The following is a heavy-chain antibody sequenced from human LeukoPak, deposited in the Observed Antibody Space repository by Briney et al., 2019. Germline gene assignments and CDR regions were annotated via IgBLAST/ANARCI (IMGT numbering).Heavy chain of an antibody. V-gene: IGHV4-39*01. CDR1: GGSISSSSYY. Sequence: PSETLSLTCTVSGGSISSSSYYWGWIRQPPGKGLEWIGSIYYSGSTYYNPSLKSRVTISVDTSKNQFSLKLSSVTAADTAVYYCARAHSSWVDYWGQGTLVTVSS. J-gene: IGHJ4*02. D-gene: IGHD6-13*01. CDR3: ARAHSSWVDY. CDR2: IYYSGST.